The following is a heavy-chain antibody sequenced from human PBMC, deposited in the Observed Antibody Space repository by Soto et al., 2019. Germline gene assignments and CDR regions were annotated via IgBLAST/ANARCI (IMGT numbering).Heavy chain of an antibody. J-gene: IGHJ4*02. CDR3: VRTSLVVAAATREDY. V-gene: IGHV3-74*01. D-gene: IGHD2-15*01. CDR2: INSDGSST. Sequence: EVQLVESGGGLVQPGGSLRLSCAASGFTFSSYWMHWVRQAPGKGLVWVSRINSDGSSTGYADSVNGRFTISRDNAKNSLYLRMNSLRAEDTAVYYCVRTSLVVAAATREDYWGQGTLVTVSS. CDR1: GFTFSSYW.